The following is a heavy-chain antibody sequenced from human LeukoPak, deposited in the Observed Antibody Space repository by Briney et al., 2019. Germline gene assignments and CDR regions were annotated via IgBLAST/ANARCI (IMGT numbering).Heavy chain of an antibody. CDR3: ARESHRSSSPSDY. Sequence: SETLSLTCTVSGGSISSSSYYWGWIRQPPGKGLEWIGSIYYSGSTYYNPSLKSRVTISVDTSKNQFSLKLSSVTAADTAVYYCARESHRSSSPSDYWGQGTLVTVSS. CDR2: IYYSGST. D-gene: IGHD6-6*01. CDR1: GGSISSSSYY. V-gene: IGHV4-39*07. J-gene: IGHJ4*02.